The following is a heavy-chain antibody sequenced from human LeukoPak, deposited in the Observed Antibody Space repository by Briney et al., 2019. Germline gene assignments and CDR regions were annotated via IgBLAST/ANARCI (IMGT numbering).Heavy chain of an antibody. CDR1: GGSFSGYY. Sequence: KSSETLSLTCAVYGGSFSGYYWSWIRQPPGKGLEWIGEINHSGSTNYNPSLKSRVTISVDTSKNQFSLKLSSVTAADTAVYYCARAPYRIAARTSRGYYYYMDVWGKGTTVTVSS. J-gene: IGHJ6*03. CDR2: INHSGST. V-gene: IGHV4-34*01. CDR3: ARAPYRIAARTSRGYYYYMDV. D-gene: IGHD6-6*01.